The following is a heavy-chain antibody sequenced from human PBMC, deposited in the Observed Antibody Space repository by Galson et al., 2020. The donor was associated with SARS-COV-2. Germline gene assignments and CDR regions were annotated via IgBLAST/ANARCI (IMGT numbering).Heavy chain of an antibody. CDR1: GYSFTSYW. Sequence: GGSLRLSCKGSGYSFTSYWIGWVRQMPGKGLEWMGNIYPGDSDTRYSPSFQGQVTISADKSISTAYLQWSSLKASDTAMYYCASRHILTDALDIWGEGTVVTGSS. D-gene: IGHD3-9*01. CDR3: ASRHILTDALDI. V-gene: IGHV5-51*01. J-gene: IGHJ3*02. CDR2: IYPGDSDT.